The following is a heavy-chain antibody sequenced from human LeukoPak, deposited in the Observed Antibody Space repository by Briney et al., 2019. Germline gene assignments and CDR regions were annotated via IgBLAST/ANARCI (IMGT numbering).Heavy chain of an antibody. V-gene: IGHV3-21*04. Sequence: GGSLRLSCAASGFTFSSFTMNWVRQAPGKGLEWVSSISSSSSYIYYADSLKGRFTISRDNAKNSLYLQMNSLRAEDTALYYCAKDTSYCSSTSCYYPLDYWGQGTLVTVSS. CDR1: GFTFSSFT. D-gene: IGHD2-2*01. CDR3: AKDTSYCSSTSCYYPLDY. CDR2: ISSSSSYI. J-gene: IGHJ4*02.